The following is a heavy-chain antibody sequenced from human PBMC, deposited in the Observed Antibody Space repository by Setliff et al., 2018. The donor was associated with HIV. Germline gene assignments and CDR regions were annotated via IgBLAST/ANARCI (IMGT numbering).Heavy chain of an antibody. Sequence: SETLSLTCAVYGGSFSGYSWSWLRQPPGKGLEWIGEINRSGGTNYHPSLKSRLTMSVGTSKKHFSQKLSSMTAADTAVYYCARTMLLPATQPFDYWGQGTLVTVSS. V-gene: IGHV4-34*01. CDR1: GGSFSGYS. J-gene: IGHJ4*02. D-gene: IGHD3-22*01. CDR2: INRSGGT. CDR3: ARTMLLPATQPFDY.